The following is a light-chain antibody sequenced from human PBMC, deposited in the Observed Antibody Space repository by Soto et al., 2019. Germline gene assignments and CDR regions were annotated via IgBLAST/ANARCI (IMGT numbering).Light chain of an antibody. CDR2: AAS. CDR3: QQSYSTPRT. J-gene: IGKJ1*01. CDR1: QSISSY. Sequence: DIQMTQSPSSLSASIGDSATITCRASQSISSYLNWYQQKPGKAPKLLIYAASSLQSGVPSRFSGSGSGTDFTLTISSLQPEDFATYYCQQSYSTPRTFGQGTKVDIK. V-gene: IGKV1-39*01.